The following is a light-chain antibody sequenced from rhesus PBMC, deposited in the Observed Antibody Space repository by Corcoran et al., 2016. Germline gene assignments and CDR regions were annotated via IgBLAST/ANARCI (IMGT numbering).Light chain of an antibody. CDR3: QQGYGPPFT. J-gene: IGKJ3*01. Sequence: DIQVTQSPSNLSASVGARVTITCRAGAKLNNYLTWNQQKPGKAPKLLISKASTLLSGVPSRFSGSGSGTDYTFYLSSLPPEDIASYYCQQGYGPPFTFGPGTKLDIK. CDR1: AKLNNY. V-gene: IGKV1-74*01. CDR2: KAS.